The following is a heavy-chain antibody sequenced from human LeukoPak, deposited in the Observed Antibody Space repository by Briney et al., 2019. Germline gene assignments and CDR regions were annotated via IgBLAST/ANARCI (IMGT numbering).Heavy chain of an antibody. CDR3: ARLTVTTWDWFDP. J-gene: IGHJ5*02. V-gene: IGHV4-4*07. CDR2: IYTSGST. Sequence: PSETLSLTCTVSSGSISSYYWSWTRQPAGKGLEWIGRIYTSGSTNYNPSLKSRVTMSVDTSKNQFSLKLSSVTAADTAVYYCARLTVTTWDWFDPWGQGTLVTVSS. D-gene: IGHD4-17*01. CDR1: SGSISSYY.